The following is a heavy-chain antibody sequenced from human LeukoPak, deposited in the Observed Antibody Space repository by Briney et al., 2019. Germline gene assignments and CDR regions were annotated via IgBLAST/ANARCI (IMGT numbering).Heavy chain of an antibody. CDR2: MNPNSGNT. CDR3: ARGPPPTAVAGIYYYYYGMDV. J-gene: IGHJ6*02. CDR1: GYTFTSYD. Sequence: GASVKVSCKASGYTFTSYDINWVRQATGQGLEWMGWMNPNSGNTGYAQKFQGRVTMTRNTSISTAYMELSSLRSKDTAVYYYARGPPPTAVAGIYYYYYGMDVWGQGTTVTVSS. V-gene: IGHV1-8*01. D-gene: IGHD6-19*01.